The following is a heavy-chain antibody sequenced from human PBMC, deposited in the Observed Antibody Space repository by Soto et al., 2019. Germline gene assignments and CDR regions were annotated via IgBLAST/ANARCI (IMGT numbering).Heavy chain of an antibody. CDR3: ARDGYDSSFYDY. V-gene: IGHV3-7*01. J-gene: IGHJ4*01. CDR2: IKQDGSEK. CDR1: GFTFSNFW. Sequence: GGSLRLSCAASGFTFSNFWMTWVRQAPGKGLEWVANIKQDGSEKYYVDSVKGRFTISRDNSKNSVYLQMNSLRAEDTAVFYCARDGYDSSFYDYWGHGTLVTVSS. D-gene: IGHD6-13*01.